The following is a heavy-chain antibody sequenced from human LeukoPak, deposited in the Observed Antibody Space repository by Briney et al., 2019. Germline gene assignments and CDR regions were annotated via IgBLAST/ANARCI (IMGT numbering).Heavy chain of an antibody. CDR1: GGSISSYY. CDR2: IYTSGST. D-gene: IGHD6-19*01. CDR3: AREKGIAVAGTLSDWFDP. V-gene: IGHV4-4*08. Sequence: SETLSLTCTVSGGSISSYYWSWIRQPPGKGLEWIGYIYTSGSTNYNPSLKSRVTMSVDTSKNQFSLKLSSVTAADTAVYYCAREKGIAVAGTLSDWFDPWGQGTLVTVSS. J-gene: IGHJ5*02.